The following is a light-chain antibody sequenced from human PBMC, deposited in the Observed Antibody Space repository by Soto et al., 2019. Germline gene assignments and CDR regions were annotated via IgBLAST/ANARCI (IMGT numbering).Light chain of an antibody. J-gene: IGKJ2*01. CDR2: GVS. V-gene: IGKV3-20*01. Sequence: EIELTQSPGTLSLSLGERVTISCRASQSVSSNYLAWYQQKPGQAPRLLIYGVSSRATGIPERFTGSGSGRDFALTISRLEPEDFAAYYCQQYVRSPYSFGQGTKLEIK. CDR1: QSVSSNY. CDR3: QQYVRSPYS.